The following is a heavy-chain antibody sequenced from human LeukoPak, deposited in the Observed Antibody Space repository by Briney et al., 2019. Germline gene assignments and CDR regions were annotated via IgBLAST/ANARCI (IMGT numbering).Heavy chain of an antibody. CDR3: ARSYGMDV. J-gene: IGHJ6*02. CDR1: GFTFSTYG. Sequence: GGSLRLSCAASGFTFSTYGMHWVRQAPGKGPVWVSRINSDGSSTTYADSVKGRFTISRDNAKSTLYLQMNSLRPEDTAVYYCARSYGMDVWGQGTTVTVSS. CDR2: INSDGSST. V-gene: IGHV3-74*01.